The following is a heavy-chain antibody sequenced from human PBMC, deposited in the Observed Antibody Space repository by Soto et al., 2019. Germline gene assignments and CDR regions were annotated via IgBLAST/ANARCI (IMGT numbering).Heavy chain of an antibody. Sequence: SETLSLTCTVSGGSISSYYWSWIRQPPGKGLEWIGYIYYSGSTNYNPSLKSRVTISVDTSKNQFSLKLSSVTAADTAVYYCARGKRSSSWYNWFDPWGQGTLVTVSS. J-gene: IGHJ5*02. D-gene: IGHD6-13*01. V-gene: IGHV4-59*01. CDR3: ARGKRSSSWYNWFDP. CDR2: IYYSGST. CDR1: GGSISSYY.